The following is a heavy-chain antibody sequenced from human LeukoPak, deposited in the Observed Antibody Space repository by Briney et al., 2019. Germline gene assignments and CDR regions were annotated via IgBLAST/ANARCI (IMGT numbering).Heavy chain of an antibody. J-gene: IGHJ5*02. CDR1: GYTFTNYD. CDR2: MNPNSGNT. CDR3: ARRLDTIEFDP. V-gene: IGHV1-8*01. D-gene: IGHD5-12*01. Sequence: ASVKVSCKASGYTFTNYDINWVRQATGQGLEWMGWMNPNSGNTGYAQKFQGRLTMTRDTSITTAYMELSGLKSEDTAIYYCARRLDTIEFDPWGQGTLVTVSS.